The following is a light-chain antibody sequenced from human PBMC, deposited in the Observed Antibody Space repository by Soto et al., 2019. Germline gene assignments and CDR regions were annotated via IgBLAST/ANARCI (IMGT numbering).Light chain of an antibody. CDR1: SSDIGAYNY. CDR2: DVS. CDR3: SSYTISGTVI. Sequence: QSALTQPASVSGSPGQSITISCTGTSSDIGAYNYVSWCQQHPGKAPKLVIYDVSNRPSGVSNRFSGSKSGNTASLTIFGLQADDEADYYCSSYTISGTVIFGGGTKVTVL. J-gene: IGLJ2*01. V-gene: IGLV2-14*01.